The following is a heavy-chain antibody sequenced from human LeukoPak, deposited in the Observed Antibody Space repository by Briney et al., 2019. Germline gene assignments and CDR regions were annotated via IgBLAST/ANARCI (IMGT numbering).Heavy chain of an antibody. J-gene: IGHJ3*02. V-gene: IGHV4-59*01. CDR3: ARARYVSAWYAFDI. CDR2: IYYTGSG. D-gene: IGHD6-19*01. Sequence: ASETLSLTCAVYGGSISSYYWSWIRQPPGKGLEWIGYIYYTGSGNNSPSLKSRVTMSVDTSKNQFSLRLNSVTAADTAVYYCARARYVSAWYAFDIWGQGTMVTVSS. CDR1: GGSISSYY.